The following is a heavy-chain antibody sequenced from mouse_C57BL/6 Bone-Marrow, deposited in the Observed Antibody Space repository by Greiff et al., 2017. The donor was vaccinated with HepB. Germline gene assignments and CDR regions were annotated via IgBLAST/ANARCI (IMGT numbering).Heavy chain of an antibody. J-gene: IGHJ4*01. V-gene: IGHV1-5*01. D-gene: IGHD1-1*01. Sequence: VQLQQSGTVLARPGASVKMSCKTSGYTFTSYWMHWVKQRPGQGLEWIGAIYPGNSDTSYNQKFKGKAKLTAVTSASTAYMELSSLTNEDSAVYYCTGFRDYGSSDAMDYWGQGTSVTVSS. CDR2: IYPGNSDT. CDR3: TGFRDYGSSDAMDY. CDR1: GYTFTSYW.